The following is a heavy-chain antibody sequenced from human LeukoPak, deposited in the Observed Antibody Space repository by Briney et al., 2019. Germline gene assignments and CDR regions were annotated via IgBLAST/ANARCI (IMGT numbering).Heavy chain of an antibody. CDR2: IYYSGST. CDR1: GGSISSSSYY. Sequence: SETLSLTCTVSGGSISSSSYYWSWIRQPPGKGLEWIGYIYYSGSTNYNPSLKSRVTISVDTSKNQFSLKLSSVTAADTAVYYCARLSSGSYYSYYYYYYGMDVWGQGTTVTVSS. D-gene: IGHD3-10*01. J-gene: IGHJ6*02. CDR3: ARLSSGSYYSYYYYYYGMDV. V-gene: IGHV4-61*05.